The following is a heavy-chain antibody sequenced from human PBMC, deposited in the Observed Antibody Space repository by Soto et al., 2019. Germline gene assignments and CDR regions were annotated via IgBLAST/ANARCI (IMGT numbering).Heavy chain of an antibody. Sequence: SETLSLTCTVSGGSISSGGYYWSWIRQHPGKGLEWIGYIYYSGSTYYNPSLKSRVTISVDTSKNQFSLKLSSVTAADTAVYYCARDRGLPSGAYYYYYGMDVWGQGTTVTVS. V-gene: IGHV4-31*03. CDR2: IYYSGST. D-gene: IGHD2-15*01. J-gene: IGHJ6*02. CDR1: GGSISSGGYY. CDR3: ARDRGLPSGAYYYYYGMDV.